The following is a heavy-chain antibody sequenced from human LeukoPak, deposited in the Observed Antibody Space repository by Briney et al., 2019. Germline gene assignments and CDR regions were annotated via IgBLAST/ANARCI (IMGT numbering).Heavy chain of an antibody. J-gene: IGHJ4*02. Sequence: GGSLRLSCAASGFTFSSYGMHWVRQAPGKGLEWVAVIWYDGSNKYYADSVKGRFTISRDNAKNSLYLQMNSLRDEDTAVYYCARGDGWFGELLNFDYWGQGTLVTVSS. CDR1: GFTFSSYG. V-gene: IGHV3-33*01. CDR3: ARGDGWFGELLNFDY. D-gene: IGHD3-10*01. CDR2: IWYDGSNK.